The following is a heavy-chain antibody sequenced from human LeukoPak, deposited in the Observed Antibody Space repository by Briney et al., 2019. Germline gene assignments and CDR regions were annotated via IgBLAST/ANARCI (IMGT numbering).Heavy chain of an antibody. V-gene: IGHV3-21*01. CDR3: ARDKLRNSSGYYSRMQLFAFDI. Sequence: GGSLRLSCAASGFTFSSYSMNWVRQAPGKGLEWVSSIRSSSSYIYYADSVKGRFTISRDNAKNSLYLQMNSLRAEDTAVYYCARDKLRNSSGYYSRMQLFAFDIWGQGTMVTVSS. CDR1: GFTFSSYS. CDR2: IRSSSSYI. J-gene: IGHJ3*02. D-gene: IGHD3-22*01.